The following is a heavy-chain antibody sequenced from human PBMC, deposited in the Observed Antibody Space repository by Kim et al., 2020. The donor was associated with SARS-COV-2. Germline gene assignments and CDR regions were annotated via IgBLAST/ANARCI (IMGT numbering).Heavy chain of an antibody. Sequence: SETLSLTCAVYGGSFSGYYWSWIRQPPGKGLEWIGEINHSGSTNYNPSLKSRVTISVDTSKNQFSLKLSSVTAADTAVYYCARATPANATVTTGYYFDYWGQGTLVTVSS. V-gene: IGHV4-34*01. CDR2: INHSGST. D-gene: IGHD4-17*01. CDR3: ARATPANATVTTGYYFDY. CDR1: GGSFSGYY. J-gene: IGHJ4*02.